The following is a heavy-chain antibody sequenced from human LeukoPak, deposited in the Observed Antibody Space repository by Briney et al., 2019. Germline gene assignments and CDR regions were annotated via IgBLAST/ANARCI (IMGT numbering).Heavy chain of an antibody. CDR1: GGSMRSYIYY. Sequence: PSETLSLTCTVSGGSMRSYIYYWGWIRQPPGKGLEWIGSVDNSGTTYYNPSLKSRVTISVDTSKNQFSLKLSSVTAADTAVYYCARAYYDFWSGYWYYFDYWGQGTLVTVSS. V-gene: IGHV4-39*01. D-gene: IGHD3-3*01. J-gene: IGHJ4*02. CDR3: ARAYYDFWSGYWYYFDY. CDR2: VDNSGTT.